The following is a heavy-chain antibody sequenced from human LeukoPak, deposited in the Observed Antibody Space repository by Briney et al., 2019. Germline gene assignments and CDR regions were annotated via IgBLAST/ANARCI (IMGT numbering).Heavy chain of an antibody. CDR1: GGSFSGNF. J-gene: IGHJ4*02. Sequence: SETLSLTCAVYGGSFSGNFWTWIRQPAGKGLEWIGEINHSGSTNYNPSLKSRVTISVDTSKNHFYLKLSSVTAADTAVYYCARGPPLTYDGSGYYFFDYWGQGTLVTVSS. D-gene: IGHD3-22*01. CDR3: ARGPPLTYDGSGYYFFDY. V-gene: IGHV4-34*01. CDR2: INHSGST.